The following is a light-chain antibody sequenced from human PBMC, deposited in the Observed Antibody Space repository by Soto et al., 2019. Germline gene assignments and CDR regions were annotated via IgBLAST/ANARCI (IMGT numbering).Light chain of an antibody. J-gene: IGKJ5*01. CDR2: GAS. V-gene: IGKV3-15*01. CDR1: EGVXTN. CDR3: QQRSNWSPRT. Sequence: IGLTKCASPLSLSPAERATLSCRASEGVXTNLDWYQPKAGQAPRILSSGASTRGTAIPARFSGSGSGREFTLIIISMLSADFVAYYCQQRSNWSPRTFGQGTRLDIK.